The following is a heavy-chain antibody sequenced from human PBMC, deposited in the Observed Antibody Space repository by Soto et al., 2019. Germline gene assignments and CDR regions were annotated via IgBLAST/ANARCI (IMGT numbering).Heavy chain of an antibody. Sequence: SETLSLTCAVSGGSISSYYWSWIRQPPGKGLEWIGYIYYSGSTNYNPSLKSRVTISVDTSKNQFSLKLSSVTAADTAVYYCARGGSGYSGYDVAYWGQGTLVTVSS. V-gene: IGHV4-59*01. D-gene: IGHD5-12*01. CDR1: GGSISSYY. J-gene: IGHJ4*02. CDR3: ARGGSGYSGYDVAY. CDR2: IYYSGST.